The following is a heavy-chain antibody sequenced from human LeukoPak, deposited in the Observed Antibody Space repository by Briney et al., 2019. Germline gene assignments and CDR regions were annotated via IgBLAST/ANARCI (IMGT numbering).Heavy chain of an antibody. Sequence: PSETLSLTCTVSGGSISSYYWSWIRQPAGKGLEWIGRIYTSGSTNYNPSLKSRVTTSVDTSKNQFSLKLSSVTAADTAVYYCAGDGDYDILIGWYFDLWGRGTLVTVSS. V-gene: IGHV4-4*07. CDR1: GGSISSYY. D-gene: IGHD3-9*01. CDR2: IYTSGST. CDR3: AGDGDYDILIGWYFDL. J-gene: IGHJ2*01.